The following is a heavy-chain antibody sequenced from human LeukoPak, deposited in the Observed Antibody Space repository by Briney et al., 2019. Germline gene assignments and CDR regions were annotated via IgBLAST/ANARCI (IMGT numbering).Heavy chain of an antibody. CDR1: GFTFSSYT. CDR2: ISSNGGST. D-gene: IGHD5-18*01. V-gene: IGHV3-64*01. Sequence: GGSLRLPCAAPGFTFSSYTMHWVRQAPGKGLEYGSSISSNGGSTYYANSVKGRFTISRDNSKNMLYRQMGSLRAGDMAVYYCARDRRGYCYGYSLIRGAFEIWGQGTMVTVSS. CDR3: ARDRRGYCYGYSLIRGAFEI. J-gene: IGHJ3*02.